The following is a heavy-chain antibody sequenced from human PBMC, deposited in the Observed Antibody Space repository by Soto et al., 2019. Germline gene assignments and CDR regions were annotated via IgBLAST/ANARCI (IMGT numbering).Heavy chain of an antibody. V-gene: IGHV3-33*01. Sequence: QVQLAESGGGVVQPGRSLRLSCEASGFTFNTYSMHWVRQPPGTGLEWLAAIWYDGTQKYYADSVKGRFIISRDNSKKTLYLEMNSLRAEDTAVYYCARAGGTTVTGLWHFDSWGQGTLVTVSS. D-gene: IGHD4-17*01. CDR2: IWYDGTQK. J-gene: IGHJ4*02. CDR1: GFTFNTYS. CDR3: ARAGGTTVTGLWHFDS.